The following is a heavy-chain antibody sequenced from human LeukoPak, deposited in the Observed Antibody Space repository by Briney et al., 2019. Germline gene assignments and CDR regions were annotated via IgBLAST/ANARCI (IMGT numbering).Heavy chain of an antibody. D-gene: IGHD3-22*01. J-gene: IGHJ3*02. CDR1: GFTFSSYA. V-gene: IGHV3-23*01. CDR2: ISGSGGST. Sequence: GGSLRFSCAASGFTFSSYAMSWVRQAPGKGLEWVSAISGSGGSTYYADSVKGRFTISRDNSKNTLYLQMNSLRAEDTAVYYCAKDSERGYYYDAFDIWGQGTMVTVSS. CDR3: AKDSERGYYYDAFDI.